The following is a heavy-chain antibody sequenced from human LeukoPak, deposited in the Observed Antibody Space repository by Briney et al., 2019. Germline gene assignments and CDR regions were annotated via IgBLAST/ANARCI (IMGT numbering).Heavy chain of an antibody. CDR3: ATSRAIYSSGWYGLDY. V-gene: IGHV3-66*01. CDR2: IYSGGST. D-gene: IGHD6-19*01. Sequence: GGSVRLSCAASGFTVSSNYMSWVRQAPGKGLEWVSVIYSGGSTYYADSVKGRFTISRDNSKNTLYLQMNSLRAEDTAVYYCATSRAIYSSGWYGLDYWGQGTLVPDSS. CDR1: GFTVSSNY. J-gene: IGHJ4*02.